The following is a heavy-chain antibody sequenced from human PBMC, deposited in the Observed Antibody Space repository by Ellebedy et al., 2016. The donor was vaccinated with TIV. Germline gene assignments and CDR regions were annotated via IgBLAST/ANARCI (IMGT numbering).Heavy chain of an antibody. CDR2: ISGSGGNT. V-gene: IGHV3-23*01. CDR1: GLTFSSHA. CDR3: ARDDEYRFDY. D-gene: IGHD2/OR15-2a*01. J-gene: IGHJ4*02. Sequence: PGGSLRLSCAASGLTFSSHAMSWVRQAPGKGLEWVSSISGSGGNTYYADSVKGRFTISRDNSKDTLYLQMNSLRAEDSAVYYCARDDEYRFDYWGQGALVTVSS.